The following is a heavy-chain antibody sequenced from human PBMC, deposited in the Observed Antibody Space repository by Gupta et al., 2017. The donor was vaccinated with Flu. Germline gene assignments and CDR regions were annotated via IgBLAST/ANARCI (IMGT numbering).Heavy chain of an antibody. CDR3: ARIIGIAVATGLYNWFDP. J-gene: IGHJ5*02. D-gene: IGHD6-19*01. Sequence: QVTLKESGPVLVKPTETLTLTCTVSGFSLSNARLGVSWIRQPPGKALEWLAHIFSNDEKSYSTSLKSRLTISKDTSKSQVVLTMTNMDPVDTATYYCARIIGIAVATGLYNWFDPWGQGTLVTVSS. CDR1: GFSLSNARLG. CDR2: IFSNDEK. V-gene: IGHV2-26*01.